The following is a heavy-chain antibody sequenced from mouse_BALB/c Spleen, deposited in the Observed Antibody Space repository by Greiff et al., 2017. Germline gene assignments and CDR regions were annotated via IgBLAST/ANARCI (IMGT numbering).Heavy chain of an antibody. Sequence: EVQRVESGPSLVKPSQTLSLTCSVTGDSITSGYWNWIRKFPGNKLEYMGYISYSGSTYYNPSLKSRISITRDTSKNHYYLQLISVTTEDTATYYCARGGYYDYAWFAYWGQGTLVTVSA. CDR1: GDSITSGY. V-gene: IGHV3-8*02. D-gene: IGHD2-4*01. CDR3: ARGGYYDYAWFAY. J-gene: IGHJ3*01. CDR2: ISYSGST.